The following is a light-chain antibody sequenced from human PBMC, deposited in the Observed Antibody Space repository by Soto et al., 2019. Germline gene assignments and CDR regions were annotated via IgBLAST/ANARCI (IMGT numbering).Light chain of an antibody. Sequence: QSALTQPRSVSGSPGQSVTISCTGTSSDVGGYNYVSWYQQHPGKAPKLVIYDVSKRPSGVPDRFSGSKSGNTASLTVSGIQAGDEADYSGCSDSVTYTQLGFGGGTQLTVL. CDR2: DVS. V-gene: IGLV2-11*01. CDR3: CSDSVTYTQLG. CDR1: SSDVGGYNY. J-gene: IGLJ3*02.